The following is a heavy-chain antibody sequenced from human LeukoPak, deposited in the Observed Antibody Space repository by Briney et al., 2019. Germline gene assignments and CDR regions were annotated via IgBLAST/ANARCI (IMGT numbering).Heavy chain of an antibody. V-gene: IGHV6-1*01. CDR1: GDSVSSNSAA. CDR2: TYYRSKWYN. D-gene: IGHD3-10*01. CDR3: ARALEVWGVIPLYFGC. Sequence: SQTLSLTCAISGDSVSSNSAAWSWIRQSPSRGLEWLGRTYYRSKWYNDCAVSVKSRITINPDTSKNQFSLQLNSVTPEDTALYYCARALEVWGVIPLYFGCWGQGTLVTGSS. J-gene: IGHJ4*02.